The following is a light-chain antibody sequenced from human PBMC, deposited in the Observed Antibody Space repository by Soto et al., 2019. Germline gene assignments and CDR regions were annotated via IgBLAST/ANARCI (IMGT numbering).Light chain of an antibody. CDR2: EDN. CDR1: SSDIGSYNL. V-gene: IGLV2-23*02. Sequence: QSALTQPASVSGSPGQSITISCTGTSSDIGSYNLVSWYQHHPGKTPKLMIYEDNKRPSDISNRFSGAKSGNTASLTISGLQGEDEADYFFCSYAGSSTFPYVFGPGTKLTVL. J-gene: IGLJ1*01. CDR3: CSYAGSSTFPYV.